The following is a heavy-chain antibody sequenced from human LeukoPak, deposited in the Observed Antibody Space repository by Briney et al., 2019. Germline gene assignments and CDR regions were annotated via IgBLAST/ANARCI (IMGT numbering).Heavy chain of an antibody. V-gene: IGHV4-34*01. D-gene: IGHD5-12*01. CDR1: GGSFSGYY. CDR2: INHSGST. Sequence: SETLSLTCAVYGGSFSGYYWSWIRQPPGKGLEWIGEINHSGSTNYNPSLKSRVTISVDTSKNQFSLKLSSVTAADTAVYYCARGRGEWRRFPFDYWGQGTLVTVSS. J-gene: IGHJ4*02. CDR3: ARGRGEWRRFPFDY.